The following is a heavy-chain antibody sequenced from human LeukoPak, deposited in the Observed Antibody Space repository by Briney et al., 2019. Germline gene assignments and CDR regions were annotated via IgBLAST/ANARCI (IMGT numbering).Heavy chain of an antibody. CDR1: GYTFTSYS. CDR2: INPSGGST. Sequence: ASVKVSCKASGYTFTSYSMHWVRQAPGQGLEWMGIINPSGGSTSYAQKFQGRVTMTRDMSTSTVYMELSSLRSEDTAVYYCAASPYLYYFHYWGQGALVTVSS. J-gene: IGHJ4*02. V-gene: IGHV1-46*01. D-gene: IGHD2/OR15-2a*01. CDR3: AASPYLYYFHY.